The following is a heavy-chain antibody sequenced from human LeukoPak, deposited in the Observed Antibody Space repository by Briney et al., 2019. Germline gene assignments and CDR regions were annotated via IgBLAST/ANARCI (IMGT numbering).Heavy chain of an antibody. V-gene: IGHV3-53*01. CDR2: IYSGGST. CDR1: GFTVSSNY. CDR3: ARSEDGSGMEPDAFDI. D-gene: IGHD3-10*01. J-gene: IGHJ3*02. Sequence: GGSLRLSCAASGFTVSSNYMSWVRQAPGKGLEWVSVIYSGGSTYYADSVKGRFTISRDNSKNTLYLQMNSLRAEDTAVYYCARSEDGSGMEPDAFDIWGQGTMVTVSS.